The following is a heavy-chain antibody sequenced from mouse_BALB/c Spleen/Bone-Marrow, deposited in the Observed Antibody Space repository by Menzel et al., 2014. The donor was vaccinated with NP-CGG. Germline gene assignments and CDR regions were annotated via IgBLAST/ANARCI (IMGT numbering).Heavy chain of an antibody. CDR2: IDPANGNT. J-gene: IGHJ3*01. CDR1: GFNIKDTY. Sequence: EVQLQQSGAELVKPGASVKLSCTASGFNIKDTYMHWVKQRPEQGLEWIGRIDPANGNTKYDPKFQGKATTTADTSSNTAYLQLSSLTSEDTAVYYGAMYYYGSSLFAYWGQGTLVTVSA. D-gene: IGHD1-1*01. CDR3: AMYYYGSSLFAY. V-gene: IGHV14-3*02.